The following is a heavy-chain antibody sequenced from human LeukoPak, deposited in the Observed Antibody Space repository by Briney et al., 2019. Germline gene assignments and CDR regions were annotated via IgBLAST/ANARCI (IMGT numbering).Heavy chain of an antibody. CDR2: VYYSGST. CDR1: GGSISSGDYY. CDR3: QAAAQRYYYYGMDV. J-gene: IGHJ6*02. V-gene: IGHV4-30-4*01. Sequence: PSQTLSLTCTVSGGSISSGDYYWSWIRQPPRKGLEWIGYVYYSGSTYYNPSLKSRVTISVDTSKNQFSLKLSSVTAADTAVYYCQAAAQRYYYYGMDVWGQGTTVTVSS. D-gene: IGHD2-2*01.